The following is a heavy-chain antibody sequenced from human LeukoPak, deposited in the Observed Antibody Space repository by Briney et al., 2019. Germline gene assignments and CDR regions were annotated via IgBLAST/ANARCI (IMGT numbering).Heavy chain of an antibody. CDR2: ISGSGGST. CDR3: ATPRRVVVAATPGCLDY. J-gene: IGHJ4*02. V-gene: IGHV3-23*01. Sequence: PGGSLRLSCAASGFTFSSYAMSWVRQAPGKGLEWVSAISGSGGSTYYADSVKGRFTISRDNSKNTLYLQMNGLRAEDTAVYYCATPRRVVVAATPGCLDYWGQGTLVTVSS. CDR1: GFTFSSYA. D-gene: IGHD2-15*01.